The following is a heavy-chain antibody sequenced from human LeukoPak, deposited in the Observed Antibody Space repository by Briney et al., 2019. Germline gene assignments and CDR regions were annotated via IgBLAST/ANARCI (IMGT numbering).Heavy chain of an antibody. CDR1: GFTFTRSV. V-gene: IGHV3-48*01. Sequence: GGSLRLSCAASGFTFTRSVMSWVRQAPGKGLEWVSYISSSSSIIYYADSVKGRFTISRGNAKNSLYLQMNSLRAEDTAVYYCARGAYYYEDWGQGTLVTVSS. D-gene: IGHD3-22*01. CDR2: ISSSSSII. J-gene: IGHJ4*02. CDR3: ARGAYYYED.